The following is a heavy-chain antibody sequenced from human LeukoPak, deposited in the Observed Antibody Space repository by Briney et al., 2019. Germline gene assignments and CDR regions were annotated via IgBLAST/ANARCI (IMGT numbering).Heavy chain of an antibody. CDR3: AIDLTSEPTP. Sequence: GGSLRLSCAASGFTVSSNYMSWVRQAPGKRLEWVSSIYSGGSTYYTDSVKGRFTISRDNSKNTLYLQMNSLRDEDTAVYYCAIDLTSEPTPWGQGTLVTVSS. D-gene: IGHD4/OR15-4a*01. CDR2: IYSGGST. J-gene: IGHJ5*02. CDR1: GFTVSSNY. V-gene: IGHV3-66*01.